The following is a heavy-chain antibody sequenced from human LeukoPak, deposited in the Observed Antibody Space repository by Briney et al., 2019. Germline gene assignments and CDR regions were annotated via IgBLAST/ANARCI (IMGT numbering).Heavy chain of an antibody. Sequence: SVKVSCKAPGVTFGTYAISWVRQAPGQGLEWMGGIIAMFTTANYAQKFQGRVTITADKSTSTAYMELRSLRSDDTAVYYCARDLGYGDSFFDYWGQGTLVTVSS. CDR3: ARDLGYGDSFFDY. D-gene: IGHD4-17*01. J-gene: IGHJ4*02. CDR2: IIAMFTTA. CDR1: GVTFGTYA. V-gene: IGHV1-69*06.